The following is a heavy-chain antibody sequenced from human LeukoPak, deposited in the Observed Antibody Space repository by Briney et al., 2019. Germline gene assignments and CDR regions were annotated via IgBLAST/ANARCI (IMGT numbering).Heavy chain of an antibody. CDR3: ARRIAAAGGSDY. J-gene: IGHJ4*02. D-gene: IGHD6-13*01. CDR2: ISSDSAYI. V-gene: IGHV3-21*01. Sequence: GGSLRLSCAASGFTFNSYSMVWVRQAPGKGPEWLSSISSDSAYIYYADSARGRFTVSRDNAKNSVYLQMNSLRADDTALYYCARRIAAAGGSDYWGQGALVTVSS. CDR1: GFTFNSYS.